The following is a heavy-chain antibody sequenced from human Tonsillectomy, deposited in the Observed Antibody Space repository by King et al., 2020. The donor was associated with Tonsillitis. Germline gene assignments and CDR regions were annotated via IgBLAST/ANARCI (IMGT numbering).Heavy chain of an antibody. CDR2: IMKVGSEE. V-gene: IGHV3-7*01. Sequence: VQLVESGGGFVQPGGSLRLSFAASGFTFCSYWLSWVRQAPGKGLEGVSNIMKVGSEEYYVEAVKGRFTISRDNAKNSLYLQMNSLRAEDTAVYYCARDGDIVLMVYLDYWGQGTLVTVSS. CDR3: ARDGDIVLMVYLDY. D-gene: IGHD2-8*01. J-gene: IGHJ4*02. CDR1: GFTFCSYW.